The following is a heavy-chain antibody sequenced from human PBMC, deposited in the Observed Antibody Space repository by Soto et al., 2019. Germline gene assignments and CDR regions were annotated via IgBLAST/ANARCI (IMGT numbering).Heavy chain of an antibody. Sequence: GGSLRLSCAASGFTFSSYGMHWVRQAPGKGLEWVAVISYDGSNKYYADSVKGRFTISRDNSKNTLYLQMNSLRAEDTAVYYCAKERVGITQIGPFLWSLGYWGQGTLVTVSS. CDR1: GFTFSSYG. CDR2: ISYDGSNK. V-gene: IGHV3-30*18. J-gene: IGHJ4*02. D-gene: IGHD2-21*01. CDR3: AKERVGITQIGPFLWSLGY.